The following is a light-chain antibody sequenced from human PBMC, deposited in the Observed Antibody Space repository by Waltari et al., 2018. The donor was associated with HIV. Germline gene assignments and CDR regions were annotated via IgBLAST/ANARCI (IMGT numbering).Light chain of an antibody. CDR3: SSYTSSSTLYYV. Sequence: QSALTQPASVSGSPGQSITISCTGTSSDVGGYNYVSWYQQHPGKAPKLMIYDVSKRPSGVSNRFSGSKSGNTASLTISGLQAEDEADYYCSSYTSSSTLYYVFGTGTKVTVL. CDR1: SSDVGGYNY. CDR2: DVS. V-gene: IGLV2-14*03. J-gene: IGLJ1*01.